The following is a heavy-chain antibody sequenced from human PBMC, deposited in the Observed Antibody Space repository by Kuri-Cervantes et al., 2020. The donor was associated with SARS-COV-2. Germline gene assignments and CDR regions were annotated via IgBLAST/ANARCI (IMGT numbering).Heavy chain of an antibody. Sequence: ASVKVSCKASGYTFTSYGISWVRQAPGQGLEWMGWISAYNGNTNYAQKLQGRVTMTTDTSTSTAYMELRSLRSDDTAVYYCARQYVIFGAPNYGMDVWGQGTTVTVSS. D-gene: IGHD3-3*01. CDR1: GYTFTSYG. CDR2: ISAYNGNT. J-gene: IGHJ6*02. CDR3: ARQYVIFGAPNYGMDV. V-gene: IGHV1-18*04.